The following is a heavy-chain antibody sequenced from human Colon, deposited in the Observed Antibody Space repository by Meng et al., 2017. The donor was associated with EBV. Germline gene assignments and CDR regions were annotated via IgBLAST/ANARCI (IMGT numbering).Heavy chain of an antibody. V-gene: IGHV4-59*01. CDR2: IYYSGST. J-gene: IGHJ2*01. CDR1: GGSISSYY. CDR3: ARNTVTTSGSSNYWYFDL. D-gene: IGHD4-17*01. Sequence: QVQLQESGPGLVRPSETLSLPCTVSGGSISSYYWTWIRQPPGKGLGWIGYIYYSGSTNYNPSLKSRVTISVDTSKNQFSLKLSSVTTTDTAVYYCARNTVTTSGSSNYWYFDLWGRGTLVTVSS.